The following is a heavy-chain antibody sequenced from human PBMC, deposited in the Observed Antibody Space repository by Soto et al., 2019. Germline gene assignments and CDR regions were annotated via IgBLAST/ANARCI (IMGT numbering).Heavy chain of an antibody. CDR3: AQGQIVVVT. Sequence: GGSLRLSCASSGLTFSSYAMSWVRQAPGKGLEWVSAISGSGGSTYYADSVKGRFTISRDNSKNTLYLQMNSLRAEDTAVYYCAQGQIVVVTWGQGTLVTVSS. CDR1: GLTFSSYA. J-gene: IGHJ5*02. D-gene: IGHD3-22*01. CDR2: ISGSGGST. V-gene: IGHV3-23*01.